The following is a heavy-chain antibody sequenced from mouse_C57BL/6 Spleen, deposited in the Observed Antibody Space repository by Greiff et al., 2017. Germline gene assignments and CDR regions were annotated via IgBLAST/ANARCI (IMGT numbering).Heavy chain of an antibody. CDR2: IYPGSGST. Sequence: QVQLQQPGAELVKPGASVKMSCKASGYTFTSYWLTWVKQRPGQGLEWIGDIYPGSGSTNYNEKFKSKATLTVDTSSSTAYMQLSSLTSEDSAVYYCARRLHYYAMDYWGQGTSVTVSS. J-gene: IGHJ4*01. CDR3: ARRLHYYAMDY. V-gene: IGHV1-55*01. CDR1: GYTFTSYW.